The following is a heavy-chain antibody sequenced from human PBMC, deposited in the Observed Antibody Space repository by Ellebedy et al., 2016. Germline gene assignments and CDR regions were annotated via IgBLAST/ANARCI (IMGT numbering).Heavy chain of an antibody. J-gene: IGHJ6*02. V-gene: IGHV4-31*03. Sequence: SETLSLTCSVSGGSISSDGYYWSWIRQHPGTGLEWIGYIYYSGSTNYNPSPKSRLTISVDTSKNQYSLKLSSVTAADTAVYYCARDRWELLPDYYHYGLDVWGQGTTVTVSS. CDR2: IYYSGST. CDR3: ARDRWELLPDYYHYGLDV. CDR1: GGSISSDGYY. D-gene: IGHD1-26*01.